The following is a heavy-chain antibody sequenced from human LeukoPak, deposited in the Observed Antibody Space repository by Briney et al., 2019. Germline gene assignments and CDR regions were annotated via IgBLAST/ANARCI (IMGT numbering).Heavy chain of an antibody. V-gene: IGHV4-30-4*01. CDR3: ARGGGYSYGNLYYYYGMDV. CDR2: IYYSGST. J-gene: IGHJ6*02. D-gene: IGHD5-18*01. Sequence: PSETLSLTCTVSGGSISSGDYYWSWIRQPPGKGLEWIGYIYYSGSTYYNPSLKSRVTISVDTSKSQFSLKLSSVTAADTAVYYCARGGGYSYGNLYYYYGMDVWGQGTTVTVSS. CDR1: GGSISSGDYY.